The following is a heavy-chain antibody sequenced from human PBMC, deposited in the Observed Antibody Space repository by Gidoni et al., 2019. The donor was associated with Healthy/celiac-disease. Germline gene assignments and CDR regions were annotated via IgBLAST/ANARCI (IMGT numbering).Heavy chain of an antibody. J-gene: IGHJ4*02. CDR3: ARASVDTAMGNDY. D-gene: IGHD5-18*01. Sequence: QVQLQQWGAGLLKPSETLSLTCAVYGGSFSGYYWSWIRQPPGKGLEWIGEINHSGSTNYNPSLKSRVTISVDTSKNQFSLKLSSVTAADTAVYYCARASVDTAMGNDYWGQGTLVTVSS. CDR1: GGSFSGYY. V-gene: IGHV4-34*01. CDR2: INHSGST.